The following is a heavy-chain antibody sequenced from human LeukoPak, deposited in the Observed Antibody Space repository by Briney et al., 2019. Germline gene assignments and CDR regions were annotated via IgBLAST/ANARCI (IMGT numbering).Heavy chain of an antibody. Sequence: GGSLRLSCAASGFTFTNFEMNWVRQAPGKGLEWVSYISYSGSTTSYADSVKGRFTISRDNAKNSLYLQMNSLRAEDTAVYYCARGPAGIAVAGSPGYFQHWGQGTLVTVSS. V-gene: IGHV3-48*03. J-gene: IGHJ1*01. CDR3: ARGPAGIAVAGSPGYFQH. D-gene: IGHD6-19*01. CDR2: ISYSGSTT. CDR1: GFTFTNFE.